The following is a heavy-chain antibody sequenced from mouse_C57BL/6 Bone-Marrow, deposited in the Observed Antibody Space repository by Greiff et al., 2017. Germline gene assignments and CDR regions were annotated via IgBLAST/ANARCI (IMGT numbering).Heavy chain of an antibody. D-gene: IGHD4-1*01. CDR2: IYPRSGNT. CDR3: ARIWASYYFDF. J-gene: IGHJ2*01. V-gene: IGHV1-81*01. CDR1: GYTFTSYG. Sequence: VMLVESGAELARPGASVKLSCKASGYTFTSYGISWVKQRTGQGLEWIGEIYPRSGNTYYNEKFKGKATLTADKSSSTAYMELRSLTSEDAAVYFCARIWASYYFDFGGQGTTLTVSS.